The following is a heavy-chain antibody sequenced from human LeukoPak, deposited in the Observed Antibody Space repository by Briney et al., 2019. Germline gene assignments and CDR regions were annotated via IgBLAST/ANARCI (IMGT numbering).Heavy chain of an antibody. J-gene: IGHJ6*03. Sequence: PSETLSLTCTVSGGSISSYYWSWIRQPAGRGLEWIGRIYTSGSTNYNPSLKSRVTMSVDTSKNQFSLKLSSVTAADTAVYYCARDRYCSSTSCDLLLWFGELSETYYMDVWGKGTTVTVSS. CDR3: ARDRYCSSTSCDLLLWFGELSETYYMDV. CDR1: GGSISSYY. V-gene: IGHV4-4*07. D-gene: IGHD3-10*01. CDR2: IYTSGST.